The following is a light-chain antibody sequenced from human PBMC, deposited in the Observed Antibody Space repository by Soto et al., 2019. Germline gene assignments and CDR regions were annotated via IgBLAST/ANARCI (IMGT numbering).Light chain of an antibody. Sequence: EIVLTQSPGTLSLSPGERATLSCRASQSVSSSYLAWYQQKPGQAPRLLLYGASSGATGIPDRFSGSGSGTDFTLTISRLEPEVFAVYYCQHYGSSPKTFGRGTRVEIK. CDR2: GAS. J-gene: IGKJ1*01. CDR1: QSVSSSY. V-gene: IGKV3-20*01. CDR3: QHYGSSPKT.